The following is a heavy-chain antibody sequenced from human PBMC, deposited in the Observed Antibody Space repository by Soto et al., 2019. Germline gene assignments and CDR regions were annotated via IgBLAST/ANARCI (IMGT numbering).Heavy chain of an antibody. Sequence: ASVKVSCKASGYTFTSYGISLVRQAPGQGLEWMGWISAYNGNTNYAQKLQGRVTMTTDTSTSTAYMELRSLRSDDTAVYYCARMSIALWFGGQPQNYTDVWGKGTTVTVSS. CDR2: ISAYNGNT. J-gene: IGHJ6*03. D-gene: IGHD3-10*01. CDR3: ARMSIALWFGGQPQNYTDV. V-gene: IGHV1-18*01. CDR1: GYTFTSYG.